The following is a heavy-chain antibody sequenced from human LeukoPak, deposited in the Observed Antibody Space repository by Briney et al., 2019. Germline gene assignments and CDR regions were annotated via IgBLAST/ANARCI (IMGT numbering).Heavy chain of an antibody. CDR1: GYTFTSYG. CDR3: AREEYVWGSYRHLDY. Sequence: GASVKVSCKASGYTFTSYGISWVRQAPGQGLEWMGWISGYNGNTDYAQKLQGRVTMTTDTSTKTAYMELRSLRSDDTAVYFCAREEYVWGSYRHLDYWGQGTLVTVSS. J-gene: IGHJ4*02. V-gene: IGHV1-18*01. CDR2: ISGYNGNT. D-gene: IGHD3-16*02.